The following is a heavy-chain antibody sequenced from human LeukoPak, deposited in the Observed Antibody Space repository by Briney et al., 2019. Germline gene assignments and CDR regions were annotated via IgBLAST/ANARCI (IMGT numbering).Heavy chain of an antibody. V-gene: IGHV3-7*02. CDR3: SLNSGYDFDWYFDL. CDR2: IKQDGSEK. J-gene: IGHJ2*01. CDR1: GFTFSSYW. D-gene: IGHD5-12*01. Sequence: GGSLRLSCAASGFTFSSYWMSWVRQAPGKGLEWVANIKQDGSEKYYVDSVKGRFTISRDNAKNPLYLQMNSLTAEDTAVYYCSLNSGYDFDWYFDLWGRGTLVTVSS.